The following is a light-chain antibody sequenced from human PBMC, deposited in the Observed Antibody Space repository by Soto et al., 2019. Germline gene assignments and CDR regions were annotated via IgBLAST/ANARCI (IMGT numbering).Light chain of an antibody. CDR2: DVS. Sequence: QSALTQPASMSGSPGQSITISCTGASSDVGGHNYVSWYQQHPGKVPELMIYDVSNRPSGVSNRFVGSKSGNTASLTISGLQAEDEADYYCSSFTSSNTYVFGTGTKVTVL. J-gene: IGLJ1*01. V-gene: IGLV2-14*03. CDR1: SSDVGGHNY. CDR3: SSFTSSNTYV.